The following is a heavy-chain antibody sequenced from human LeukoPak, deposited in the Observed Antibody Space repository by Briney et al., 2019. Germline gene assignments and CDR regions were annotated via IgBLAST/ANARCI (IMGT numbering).Heavy chain of an antibody. D-gene: IGHD2-2*01. CDR1: GGTFTSHA. V-gene: IGHV1-69*04. J-gene: IGHJ3*02. CDR2: IIPILDTA. CDR3: ARDSTNSRSAADAFDI. Sequence: GASVKVSCKASGGTFTSHAFSWVRQAPGQGLEWVGRIIPILDTAHYTQKFQPRIIISADKSTGTTYKELRSLRSEDTAVYYCARDSTNSRSAADAFDIWGQGTMVTVSS.